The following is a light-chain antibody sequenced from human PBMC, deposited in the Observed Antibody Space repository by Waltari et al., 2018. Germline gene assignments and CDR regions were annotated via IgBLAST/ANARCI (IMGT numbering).Light chain of an antibody. CDR1: QSFTRY. Sequence: EIVLTQSPGTLSLSPGERATLSCRASQSFTRYLAWYQHKPGQAPRLLIYDASTRAAGIADRFSGSGSGTDFSLTISRLEPEDFAVYYCQHYVSLSVTFGQGTKVEIK. V-gene: IGKV3-20*01. CDR3: QHYVSLSVT. CDR2: DAS. J-gene: IGKJ1*01.